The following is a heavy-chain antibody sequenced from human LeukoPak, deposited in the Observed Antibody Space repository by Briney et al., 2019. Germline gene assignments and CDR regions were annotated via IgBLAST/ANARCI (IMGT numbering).Heavy chain of an antibody. CDR3: ASGDSGSFYIDY. J-gene: IGHJ4*02. D-gene: IGHD3-10*01. Sequence: SETLSLTCTVSGGSISNNYVYWAWIRQPPGKGLEWIGTIYYSGGTYYNPSLNSRVTVSIDTSKDQFSLKLSSVTAADTAVYYCASGDSGSFYIDYWGQGTLVTVSS. V-gene: IGHV4-39*07. CDR1: GGSISNNYVY. CDR2: IYYSGGT.